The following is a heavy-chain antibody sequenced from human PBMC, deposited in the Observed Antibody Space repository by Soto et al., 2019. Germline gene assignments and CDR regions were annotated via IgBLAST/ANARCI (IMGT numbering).Heavy chain of an antibody. Sequence: SETLSLTCAVSGYSISSGYYWGWIRQPPGKGLEWIGTIYRSGSTYYSPSLKTRVTISVDTSKNQFSLKLSSVTAADTAVYYCERWGDGYSIGFDYWGQGTRVTVSS. CDR2: IYRSGST. D-gene: IGHD5-18*01. CDR3: ERWGDGYSIGFDY. J-gene: IGHJ4*02. CDR1: GYSISSGYY. V-gene: IGHV4-38-2*01.